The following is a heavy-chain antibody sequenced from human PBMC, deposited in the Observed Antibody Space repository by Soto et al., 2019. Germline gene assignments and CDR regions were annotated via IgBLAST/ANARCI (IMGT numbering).Heavy chain of an antibody. Sequence: ASVKVSCKASGYTFTRYYMHWVRQAPGQGLEWMGIINPSGGSTSYAQKFQGRVTMTRDTSTSTVYMELSSLRSEDTAVYYCASTLAAAGPIDYWGQGTLVTVSS. CDR3: ASTLAAAGPIDY. J-gene: IGHJ4*02. CDR1: GYTFTRYY. D-gene: IGHD6-13*01. CDR2: INPSGGST. V-gene: IGHV1-46*01.